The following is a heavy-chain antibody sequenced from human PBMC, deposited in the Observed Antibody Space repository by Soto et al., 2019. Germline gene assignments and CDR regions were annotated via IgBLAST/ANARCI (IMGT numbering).Heavy chain of an antibody. CDR2: THYRSKWYN. V-gene: IGHV6-1*01. Sequence: SQTLSLTCVISGDSVSSNSAAWNWIRQSPSRGLEWLGRTHYRSKWYNGYAVSVKSRITINADTSKNHFSLQLNSVTPEDTAVYYCARAQPDYAYIWGGPFDIWGQGTMVTVSS. J-gene: IGHJ3*02. CDR1: GDSVSSNSAA. CDR3: ARAQPDYAYIWGGPFDI. D-gene: IGHD3-16*01.